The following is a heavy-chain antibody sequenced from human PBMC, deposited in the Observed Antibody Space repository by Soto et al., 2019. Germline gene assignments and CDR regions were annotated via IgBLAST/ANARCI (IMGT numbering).Heavy chain of an antibody. V-gene: IGHV1-18*01. D-gene: IGHD6-19*01. CDR1: GDTVTKYG. J-gene: IGHJ4*02. CDR3: AIATSIAVAGKET. CDR2: ISFYNGHT. Sequence: QVQLVQSGGEVKKPGASVKVSCKASGDTVTKYGISWVRQAPGQGREWLGWISFYNGHTNYALKFQDRITFTTDTSTSTASMELRSLTSDDTAVYYCAIATSIAVAGKETWCQGTLVTVSS.